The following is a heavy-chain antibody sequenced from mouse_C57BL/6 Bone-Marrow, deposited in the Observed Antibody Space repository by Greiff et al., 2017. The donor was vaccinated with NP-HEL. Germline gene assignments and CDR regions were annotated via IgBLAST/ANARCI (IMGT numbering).Heavy chain of an antibody. D-gene: IGHD2-3*01. CDR3: ARDVWGNDGYYLFVV. Sequence: EVKLMESGGGLVQSGRSLRLSCATSGFTFSDFYMEWVRQAPGKGLEWIAASRNKANDYTTEYSASVKGRFIVSRDTSQSILYLQMNALRAEDTAIYYCARDVWGNDGYYLFVVWGTGTTVTVSS. J-gene: IGHJ1*03. CDR1: GFTFSDFY. CDR2: SRNKANDYTT. V-gene: IGHV7-1*01.